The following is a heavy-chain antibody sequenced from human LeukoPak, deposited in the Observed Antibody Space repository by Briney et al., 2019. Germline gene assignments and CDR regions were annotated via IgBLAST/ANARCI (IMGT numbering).Heavy chain of an antibody. Sequence: GESLKISCKGSGYSFTSYWIGWVRQMPGKGLEWMGIIYPGDSDTRYSPSFQGQVTISADKSITTAYLQWSSLKASDTATYYCARGLGRSTSCFDYWGQGTLVTVSS. CDR1: GYSFTSYW. V-gene: IGHV5-51*01. CDR2: IYPGDSDT. J-gene: IGHJ4*02. CDR3: ARGLGRSTSCFDY. D-gene: IGHD2-2*01.